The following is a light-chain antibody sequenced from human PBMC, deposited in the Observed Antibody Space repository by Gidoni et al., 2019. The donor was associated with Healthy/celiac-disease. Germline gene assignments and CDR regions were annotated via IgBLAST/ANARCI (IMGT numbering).Light chain of an antibody. V-gene: IGKV3-11*01. CDR3: QQRSNWPLLT. J-gene: IGKJ4*01. CDR2: DAS. CDR1: QSVSSY. Sequence: EIVLTQSPATLSLSPGDRVTLSCRASQSVSSYLAWYQQKPGQAPRLLIYDASNRATGIPARFSGSGSGTGFTLTISSLEPEDFAVYYCQQRSNWPLLTFGGGTKVEIK.